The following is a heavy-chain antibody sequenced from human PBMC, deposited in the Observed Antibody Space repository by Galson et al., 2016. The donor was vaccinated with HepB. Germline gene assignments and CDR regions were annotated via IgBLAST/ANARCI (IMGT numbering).Heavy chain of an antibody. J-gene: IGHJ4*02. CDR1: GFTFSNYG. D-gene: IGHD4-17*01. V-gene: IGHV3-33*01. CDR3: ARALYGVLPLDY. CDR2: IYSDGSKI. Sequence: SLRLSCAASGFTFSNYGFHWARHTPAKGLEWVAFIYSDGSKIYYGNSVKGRFTISRDNSKHTVYLEMNSLRAEDTAVYYCARALYGVLPLDYWGQGTLVTVSA.